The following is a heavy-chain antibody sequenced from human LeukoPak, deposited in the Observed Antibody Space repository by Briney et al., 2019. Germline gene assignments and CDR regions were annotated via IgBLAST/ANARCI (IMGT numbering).Heavy chain of an antibody. CDR3: ARGGVAGSYDY. D-gene: IGHD1-26*01. V-gene: IGHV3-48*04. Sequence: GGSLRLSCAASGFTFSSYSMNWVRQAPGKGLERVSYISSSSSTIYYADSVKGRFTISRDNAKNSLYLQMNSLRAEDTAVYYCARGGVAGSYDYWGQGTLVTVSS. CDR2: ISSSSSTI. J-gene: IGHJ4*02. CDR1: GFTFSSYS.